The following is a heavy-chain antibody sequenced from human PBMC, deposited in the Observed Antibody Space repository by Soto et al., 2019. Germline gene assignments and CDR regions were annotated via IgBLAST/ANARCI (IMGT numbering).Heavy chain of an antibody. D-gene: IGHD5-18*01. CDR2: INAGNGNT. CDR1: GYTFTSYA. V-gene: IGHV1-3*01. CDR3: ARDLDTAMALDGTYYYYGMDV. Sequence: ASVKVSCKASGYTFTSYAMHWVRQAPGQRLEWMGWINAGNGNTKYSQKFQGRVTITRDTSASTAYMELSSLRSEDTAVYYCARDLDTAMALDGTYYYYGMDVWGQGTTVTVSS. J-gene: IGHJ6*02.